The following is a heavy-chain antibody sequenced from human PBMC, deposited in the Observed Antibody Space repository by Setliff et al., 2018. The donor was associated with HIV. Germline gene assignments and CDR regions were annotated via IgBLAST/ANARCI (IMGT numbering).Heavy chain of an antibody. CDR2: INYSGRT. J-gene: IGHJ6*02. CDR3: ARVGYCSSTSCYGGMDV. V-gene: IGHV4-31*03. D-gene: IGHD2-2*03. CDR1: GGSISSNDYY. Sequence: SETLSLTCTVSGGSISSNDYYWSWIRQHPGKGLEWIGYINYSGRTYDNPSLKSRVTISVDTSKNQFSLTLSSVTAADTAVYYCARVGYCSSTSCYGGMDVWGQGTTVTVSS.